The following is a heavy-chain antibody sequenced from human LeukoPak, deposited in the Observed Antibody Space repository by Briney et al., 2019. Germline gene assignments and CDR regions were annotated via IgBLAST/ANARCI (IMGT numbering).Heavy chain of an antibody. CDR2: IYYMGGT. J-gene: IGHJ5*02. D-gene: IGHD2/OR15-2a*01. CDR3: VRQGPRIVAARGNFFDP. Sequence: SETLSLTCTVSGGSISSYYWSWIRQPPGKGLEWIGYIYYMGGTKYNPSLRGRVSMSLDTSRTQISLKLNSLTVADTAIYYCVRQGPRIVAARGNFFDPWGQGILVTVSS. V-gene: IGHV4-59*08. CDR1: GGSISSYY.